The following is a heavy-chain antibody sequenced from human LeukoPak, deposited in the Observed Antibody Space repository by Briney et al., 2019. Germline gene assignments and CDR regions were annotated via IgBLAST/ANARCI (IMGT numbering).Heavy chain of an antibody. V-gene: IGHV4-59*01. Sequence: SETLSLTCTVSGGSISSYYWSWIRQPPGKGLEWIGYIYYSGSTNYNPSLKSRVTISVDTSKNQFSLKLSSVTAADTVVYYCARARYGDYVPGYYYYGMDVWGQGTTVTVSS. CDR1: GGSISSYY. J-gene: IGHJ6*02. CDR3: ARARYGDYVPGYYYYGMDV. D-gene: IGHD4-17*01. CDR2: IYYSGST.